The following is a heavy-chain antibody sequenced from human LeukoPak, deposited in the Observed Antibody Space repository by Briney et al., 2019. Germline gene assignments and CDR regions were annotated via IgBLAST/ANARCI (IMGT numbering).Heavy chain of an antibody. Sequence: PGGSLRLPCAASGFSFSDYGVHWVRQAPGKGLEWVAVTWYDGSIKYYADSVKGRFTISRDNSRNTVYLQMNSLRAEDTAVYYCVKGFNWYFDLWGRGTLVTVSS. CDR2: TWYDGSIK. J-gene: IGHJ2*01. V-gene: IGHV3-33*06. CDR1: GFSFSDYG. CDR3: VKGFNWYFDL.